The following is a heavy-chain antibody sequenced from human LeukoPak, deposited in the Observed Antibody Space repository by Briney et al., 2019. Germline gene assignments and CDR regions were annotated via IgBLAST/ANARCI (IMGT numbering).Heavy chain of an antibody. J-gene: IGHJ5*02. CDR2: IYYSGSI. Sequence: SETLSLTCTVSGGSISSHYWSWIRQPPGKGLEWFGYIYYSGSINYNPSLKSRVTISVDTSKNQFSLKVSSVSAADTAVYYCVGVMILGVLTQNWFDPWGQGTLVTVSS. D-gene: IGHD3-3*01. V-gene: IGHV4-59*11. CDR1: GGSISSHY. CDR3: VGVMILGVLTQNWFDP.